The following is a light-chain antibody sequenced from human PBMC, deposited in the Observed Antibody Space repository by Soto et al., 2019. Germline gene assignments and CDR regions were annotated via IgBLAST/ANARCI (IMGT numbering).Light chain of an antibody. J-gene: IGKJ5*01. Sequence: DIQMTQSPPSLSTSIGARVTITCRASQRINIYLNWYRQKPGKAPELLIYSASNLQSGVPSRFSGSGSGTDFTLTISGLQSEDFATYYCQQSFSTPTFGQGTRLEIK. V-gene: IGKV1-39*01. CDR3: QQSFSTPT. CDR2: SAS. CDR1: QRINIY.